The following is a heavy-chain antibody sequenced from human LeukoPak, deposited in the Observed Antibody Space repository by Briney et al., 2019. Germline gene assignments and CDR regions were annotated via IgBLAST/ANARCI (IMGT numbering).Heavy chain of an antibody. CDR3: ASGTECGGDCYSL. Sequence: LSLNRAVSCGHLRRCCYSWSWVRPPPGQGLGWSGYIYHSGSTYYNPSLKSRVTISVDRSKNQFSLKLSSVTAADTAVYYCASGTECGGDCYSLWGQGTLVTVSS. D-gene: IGHD2-21*02. CDR1: CGHLRRCCYS. CDR2: IYHSGST. V-gene: IGHV4-30-2*01. J-gene: IGHJ4*02.